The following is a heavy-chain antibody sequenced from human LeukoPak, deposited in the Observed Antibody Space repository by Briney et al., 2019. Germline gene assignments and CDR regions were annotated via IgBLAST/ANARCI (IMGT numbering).Heavy chain of an antibody. J-gene: IGHJ4*02. CDR2: MNPNSGNT. V-gene: IGHV1-8*01. CDR1: GYTFTSYD. Sequence: ASVKVSCKASGYTFTSYDINWVRQATGQGLEWMGWMNPNSGNTGYAQKFQGRVTMTRNTSISTAYMELRSLRSDDTAVYYCARVTAAGLYYFDYWGQGTLVTVSS. CDR3: ARVTAAGLYYFDY. D-gene: IGHD6-13*01.